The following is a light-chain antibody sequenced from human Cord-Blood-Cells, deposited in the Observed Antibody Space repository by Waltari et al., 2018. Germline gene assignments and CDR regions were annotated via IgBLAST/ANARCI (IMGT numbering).Light chain of an antibody. CDR2: GAS. CDR3: QQYNNWLLYT. CDR1: QSVSSN. V-gene: IGKV3-15*01. J-gene: IGKJ2*01. Sequence: EIVMTQSPATLSVSPGERATLSCRASQSVSSNLAWYQQKPGQAPRLLIYGASTRATGIPARFSGSGSGTEFTLTISSLQSEDFAVYYCQQYNNWLLYT.